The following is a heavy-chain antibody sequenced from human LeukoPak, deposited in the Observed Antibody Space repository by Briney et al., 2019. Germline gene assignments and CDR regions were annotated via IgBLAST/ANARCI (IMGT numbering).Heavy chain of an antibody. J-gene: IGHJ4*02. CDR1: GGSINTYY. D-gene: IGHD2-2*01. CDR2: IYYSGST. V-gene: IGHV4-59*01. Sequence: SETLSLTCTVSGGSINTYYWSWIRQPPGKGLEWLGSIYYSGSTNYNSSLISRVTISLDMSKIQFSLKLSSVTPADSAVYYCARGSSSTWPFDYWGQGALVTVSS. CDR3: ARGSSSTWPFDY.